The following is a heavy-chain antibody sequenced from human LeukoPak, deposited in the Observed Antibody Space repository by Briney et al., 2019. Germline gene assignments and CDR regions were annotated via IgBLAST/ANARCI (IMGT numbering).Heavy chain of an antibody. D-gene: IGHD6-13*01. CDR3: ARQVAAAAYFDY. J-gene: IGHJ4*02. V-gene: IGHV3-64*01. CDR2: ISSNGGGT. Sequence: GGSLRLSCAASGFTFSSFAVHWVRQAPGKGLEYVSAISSNGGGTYYANSVKGSFTISRDNSKNTLYLQMGSLRAEDMAVYYCARQVAAAAYFDYWGQGTLVTVSS. CDR1: GFTFSSFA.